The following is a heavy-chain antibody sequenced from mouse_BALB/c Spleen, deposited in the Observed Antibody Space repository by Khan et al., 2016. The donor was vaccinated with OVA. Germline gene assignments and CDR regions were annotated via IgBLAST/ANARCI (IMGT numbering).Heavy chain of an antibody. CDR3: TRSYRNDFDY. J-gene: IGHJ2*01. D-gene: IGHD1-1*01. CDR1: GYSFTGYF. Sequence: IQLQQSGPELVRPGASVKISCKASGYSFTGYFMNWVMQSHGKSLEWIGRINPHIGETFYNQRFKDKATLTVDESSSTSLMEFQSLAYEDSAVYYCTRSYRNDFDYWGQGTTLTVSS. CDR2: INPHIGET. V-gene: IGHV1-20*02.